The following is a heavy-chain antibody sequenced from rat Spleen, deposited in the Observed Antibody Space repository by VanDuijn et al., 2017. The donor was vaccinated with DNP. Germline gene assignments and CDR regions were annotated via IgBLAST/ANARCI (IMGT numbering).Heavy chain of an antibody. CDR2: ISTNGGGT. D-gene: IGHD1-11*01. CDR1: GFTFSDFP. V-gene: IGHV5-46*01. Sequence: EVQLVESGGGLVQPGGSMKLSCAASGFTFSDFPMAWVRQTPTKGLEWFATISTNGGGTYYRDSVRGRFTISRDNAKSTLFLQMDSLRSEDTATFYCTTDFERGYWGQGVMVTVSS. J-gene: IGHJ2*01. CDR3: TTDFERGY.